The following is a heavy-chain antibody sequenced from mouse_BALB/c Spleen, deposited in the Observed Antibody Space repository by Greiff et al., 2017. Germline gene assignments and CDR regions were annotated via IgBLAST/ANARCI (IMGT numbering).Heavy chain of an antibody. CDR3: ARDGTGYAMDY. J-gene: IGHJ4*01. CDR1: GFNIKDYY. Sequence: EVQLQQSGAELVRSGASVKLSCTASGFNIKDYYMHWVKQRPEQGLEWIGWIDPENGDTEYAPKFQGKATMTADTSSNTAYLQLSSLTSEDTAVYYCARDGTGYAMDYWGQGTSVTVSS. CDR2: IDPENGDT. V-gene: IGHV14-4*02. D-gene: IGHD4-1*01.